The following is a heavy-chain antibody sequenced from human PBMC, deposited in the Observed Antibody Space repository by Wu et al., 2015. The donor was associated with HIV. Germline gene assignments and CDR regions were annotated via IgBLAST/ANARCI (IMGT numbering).Heavy chain of an antibody. V-gene: IGHV1-69*13. Sequence: QVQLVQSGAEVKKPGSSVKVSCKASGGTFSSYAISWVXQAPGQGLEWMGGIIPISATPNYAQKFQGRATITLDESTSTVYMELSSLRSEDTALYFCARGGTSTSYRNYAFDIWGQGTMVTVSS. CDR1: GGTFSSYA. CDR2: IIPISATP. CDR3: ARGGTSTSYRNYAFDI. J-gene: IGHJ3*02. D-gene: IGHD6-6*01.